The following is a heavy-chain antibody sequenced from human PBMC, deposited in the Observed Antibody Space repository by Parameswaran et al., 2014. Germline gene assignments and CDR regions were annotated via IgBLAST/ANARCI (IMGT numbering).Heavy chain of an antibody. J-gene: IGHJ4*02. Sequence: WVRQAPGQGLEWMGIVNPNGGSTNYAQKFQGRVTVTRDTSTSTVYMELSSLRSEDTALYYCARSFGAPHYYDNSGYIDFWGQGTLVTVSS. CDR2: VNPNGGST. CDR3: ARSFGAPHYYDNSGYIDF. V-gene: IGHV1-46*01. D-gene: IGHD3-22*01.